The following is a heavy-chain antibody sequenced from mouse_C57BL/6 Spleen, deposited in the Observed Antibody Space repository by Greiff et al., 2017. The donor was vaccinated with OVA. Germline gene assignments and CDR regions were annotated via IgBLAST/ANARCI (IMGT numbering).Heavy chain of an antibody. CDR3: ARFGPNYYAMDY. Sequence: VQLVESGAELARPGASVKLSCKASGYTFTSYGISWVKQRTGQGLEWIGEIYPRSGNTYYNEKFKGKATLTADKSSSTAYMELRSLTSEDSAVYFCARFGPNYYAMDYWGQGTSVTVSS. CDR2: IYPRSGNT. V-gene: IGHV1-81*01. CDR1: GYTFTSYG. J-gene: IGHJ4*01.